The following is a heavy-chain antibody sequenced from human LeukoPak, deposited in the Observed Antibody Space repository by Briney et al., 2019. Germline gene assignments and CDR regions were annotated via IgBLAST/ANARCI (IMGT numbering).Heavy chain of an antibody. CDR1: GGTMNTYY. D-gene: IGHD5-18*01. CDR2: IYYTGST. J-gene: IGHJ4*02. V-gene: IGHV4-59*01. CDR3: ARGHRYSHGRYYFDN. Sequence: SETLSLTCTVSGGTMNTYYWTWIRQPPGKGLEWIGYIYYTGSTNHNPSLKSRVTILVDTSKNQFSLKLSSVTAADTAVYYCARGHRYSHGRYYFDNWGQGTLVIVSS.